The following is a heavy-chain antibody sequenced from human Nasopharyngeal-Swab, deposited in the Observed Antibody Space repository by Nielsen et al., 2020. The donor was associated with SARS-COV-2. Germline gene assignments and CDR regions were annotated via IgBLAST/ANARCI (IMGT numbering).Heavy chain of an antibody. J-gene: IGHJ4*02. CDR3: AREGVTTFAGYYFDY. V-gene: IGHV3-23*01. D-gene: IGHD3-16*01. CDR1: GFTFRSYA. CDR2: ISGSDHTT. Sequence: GGSLRLSCAASGFTFRSYAISWVRQAPGKGLEWVSVISGSDHTTYYADSVKGRFTISRDNAKNSLYLQMNSLRAEDTAVYYCAREGVTTFAGYYFDYWGQGTLVTVSS.